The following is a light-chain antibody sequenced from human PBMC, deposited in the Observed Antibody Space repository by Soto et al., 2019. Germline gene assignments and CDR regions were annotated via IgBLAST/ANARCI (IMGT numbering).Light chain of an antibody. CDR3: CSYASSSSYV. CDR2: EGT. J-gene: IGLJ1*01. CDR1: TSDVGGYNL. V-gene: IGLV2-23*01. Sequence: ALTQPASVSGSPGQSITISCSGTTSDVGGYNLVSWYQQHTAKAPKLLIYEGTQRPSGVSSRFSGSKSGNTASLTISGLQAEDEADYYCCSYASSSSYVFGTGTKVTVL.